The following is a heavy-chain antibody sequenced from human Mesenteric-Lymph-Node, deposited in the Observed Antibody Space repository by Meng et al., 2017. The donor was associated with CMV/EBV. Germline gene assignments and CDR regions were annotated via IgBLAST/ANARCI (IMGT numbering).Heavy chain of an antibody. CDR2: ISSSGSTI. CDR3: ARGKGFYDFWSGYYPQDAFDI. Sequence: GESLKISCAASGFTFSSYEMNWVRQAPGKGLEWVSYISSSGSTIYYADSVKGRFTISRDNAKSTLYLQMNSLRAEDTAVYYCARGKGFYDFWSGYYPQDAFDIWGQGTMVTVSS. D-gene: IGHD3-3*01. V-gene: IGHV3-48*03. J-gene: IGHJ3*02. CDR1: GFTFSSYE.